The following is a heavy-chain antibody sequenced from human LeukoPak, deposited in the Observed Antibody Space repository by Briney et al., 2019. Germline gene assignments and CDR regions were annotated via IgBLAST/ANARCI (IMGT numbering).Heavy chain of an antibody. CDR1: GYTFTSYG. Sequence: ASVKVSCKASGYTFTSYGISWVRQAPGQGLEWMGGIIPIFGTANYAQKFQGRVTITADKSTSTAYMELSSLRSEDTAVYYCARNGPMYSSSWYRVDYYYYYMDVWGKGTTVTVSS. J-gene: IGHJ6*03. V-gene: IGHV1-69*06. CDR3: ARNGPMYSSSWYRVDYYYYYMDV. D-gene: IGHD6-13*01. CDR2: IIPIFGTA.